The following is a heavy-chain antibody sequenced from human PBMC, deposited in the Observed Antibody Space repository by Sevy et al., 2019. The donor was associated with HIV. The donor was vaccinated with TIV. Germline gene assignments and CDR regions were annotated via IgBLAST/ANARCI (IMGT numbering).Heavy chain of an antibody. Sequence: ASVKVSCKASGYTFTSYAMHWVRQAPGQRLEWMGWINAGNGNTKYSQKFQGRVTITRDTSASTAYMGLSSLRSEDTAVYYCAREGGVGVDAFDIWGQGTMVTVSS. CDR3: AREGGVGVDAFDI. D-gene: IGHD1-26*01. CDR2: INAGNGNT. V-gene: IGHV1-3*01. CDR1: GYTFTSYA. J-gene: IGHJ3*02.